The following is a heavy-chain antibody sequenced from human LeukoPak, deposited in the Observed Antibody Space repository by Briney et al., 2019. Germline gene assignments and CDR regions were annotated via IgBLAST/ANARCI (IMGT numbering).Heavy chain of an antibody. D-gene: IGHD1-14*01. CDR2: RYHSGRT. V-gene: IGHV4-39*07. J-gene: IGHJ5*02. CDR3: ARVGNPLVTAFAWFDP. CDR1: GDSSSSGTYY. Sequence: SETLSLTCTVSGDSSSSGTYYWGWIRQPRGKGVEWIGSRYHSGRTYYNPSLKSRVTISGDTSKNQFSLKLTSVTAADTAVYYCARVGNPLVTAFAWFDPWGQGTQVTVSS.